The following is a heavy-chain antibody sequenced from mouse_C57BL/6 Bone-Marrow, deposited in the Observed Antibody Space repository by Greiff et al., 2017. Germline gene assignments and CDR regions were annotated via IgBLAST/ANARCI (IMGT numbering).Heavy chain of an antibody. CDR1: GFTFSDYG. Sequence: DVQLVESGGGLVKPGGSLKLSCAASGFTFSDYGMHWVRQAPEKGLEWVAYISSGSSTIYYADTVKGRFTISRDNAKNTLFLQMTSLRSEDTAMYYCASPHLLGLRQECAYWGQGTLVTVSA. D-gene: IGHD2-4*01. J-gene: IGHJ3*01. V-gene: IGHV5-17*01. CDR2: ISSGSSTI. CDR3: ASPHLLGLRQECAY.